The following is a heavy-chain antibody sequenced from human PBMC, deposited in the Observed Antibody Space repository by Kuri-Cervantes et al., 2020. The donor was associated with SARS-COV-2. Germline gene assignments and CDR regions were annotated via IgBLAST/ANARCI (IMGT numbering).Heavy chain of an antibody. J-gene: IGHJ4*02. CDR2: TNPNSGGT. CDR1: GYTFTDYY. CDR3: WRGGGVRGLMVLFQWWGAGPLYF. V-gene: IGHV1-2*04. D-gene: IGHD3-10*01. Sequence: ASVKVSCKASGYTFTDYYMHWVRQAPGLGLEWMGWTNPNSGGTNYAQKFQGWVAMTRETSLSTAYMELSRLRSDDTAVYYWWRGGGVRGLMVLFQWWGAGPLYFWGQGTLVTVSS.